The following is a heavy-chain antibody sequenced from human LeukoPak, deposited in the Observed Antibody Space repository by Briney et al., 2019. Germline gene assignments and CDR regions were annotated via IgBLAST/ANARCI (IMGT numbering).Heavy chain of an antibody. V-gene: IGHV4-30-2*01. CDR2: IYHSGIT. D-gene: IGHD5-24*01. CDR3: ARDRGEMATFDY. Sequence: SETLSLTCTVSGGSISSGNYYWSWIRQPPGKGLEWIGYIYHSGITYYNPSLKSRVTISVDKSKNQFSLKLSSVTAADTAVYYCARDRGEMATFDYWGQGTLVTVSS. CDR1: GGSISSGNYY. J-gene: IGHJ4*02.